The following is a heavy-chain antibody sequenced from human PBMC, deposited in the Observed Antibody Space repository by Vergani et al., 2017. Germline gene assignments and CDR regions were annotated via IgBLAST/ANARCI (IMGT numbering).Heavy chain of an antibody. D-gene: IGHD6-25*01. Sequence: QAQLVQSGAEVKKPGSSVKVSCKASGGTFSSYAISWVRQAPGQGLDWMGGIIPIFGTANYAQKFQGRVTITADESTSTAYMELSSRRSEDTAVYYCAREWIGAGAFDIWGQGTMVTVSS. CDR2: IIPIFGTA. CDR1: GGTFSSYA. V-gene: IGHV1-69*01. CDR3: AREWIGAGAFDI. J-gene: IGHJ3*02.